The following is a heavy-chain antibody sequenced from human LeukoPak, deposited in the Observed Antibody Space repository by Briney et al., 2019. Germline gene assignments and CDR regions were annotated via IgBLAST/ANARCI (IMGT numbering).Heavy chain of an antibody. CDR3: ARGTFDP. Sequence: GASVKVSCKASGYTFTDHHMHWVRQAPGQGLEWMGWIHPNSGDTSYAQKFQGRVTMTRDTSISTAYMELSRLRSDDTAVYYCARGTFDPWGQGTLVTVSS. J-gene: IGHJ5*02. CDR1: GYTFTDHH. CDR2: IHPNSGDT. V-gene: IGHV1-2*02.